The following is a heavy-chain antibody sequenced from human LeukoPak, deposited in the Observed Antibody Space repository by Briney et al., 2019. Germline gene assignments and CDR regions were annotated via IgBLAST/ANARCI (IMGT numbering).Heavy chain of an antibody. D-gene: IGHD3-3*01. V-gene: IGHV3-15*01. Sequence: GGSLRLSCAASGFTFSNAWMSWVRQAPGKVLEWVGRIKSKTDGGTTDYAAPVKGRFTISRDDSKNTLYLQMNSLKTEDTAVYYCTTENYYDFWSGYYRWVGYWGQGTLVTVSS. CDR2: IKSKTDGGTT. CDR1: GFTFSNAW. CDR3: TTENYYDFWSGYYRWVGY. J-gene: IGHJ4*02.